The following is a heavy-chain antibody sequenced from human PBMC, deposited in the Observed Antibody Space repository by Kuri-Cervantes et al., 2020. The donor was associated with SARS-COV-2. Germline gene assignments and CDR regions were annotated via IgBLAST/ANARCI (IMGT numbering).Heavy chain of an antibody. V-gene: IGHV1-2*04. CDR3: ASSTPFRRLVVISQGWAFDI. CDR1: GYTFTGSY. J-gene: IGHJ3*02. D-gene: IGHD3-22*01. Sequence: ASVKLSCKASGYTFTGSYMHWVRRATGQGLEWMGWINPNSGGTNYAQKFQGWVTMTRDTSISTVYMELSRLRSDDTAVYYRASSTPFRRLVVISQGWAFDIWGQGTMVTVSS. CDR2: INPNSGGT.